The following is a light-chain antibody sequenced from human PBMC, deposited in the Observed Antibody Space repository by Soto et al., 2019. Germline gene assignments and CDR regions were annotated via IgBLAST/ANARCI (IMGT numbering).Light chain of an antibody. J-gene: IGLJ1*01. CDR3: CSYGRSYTHYV. CDR1: SSDVGGYNY. V-gene: IGLV2-11*01. CDR2: DVT. Sequence: QSALTQPRSVSGSPGQSVTISCTGASSDVGGYNYVSWYQQHPAKAPRLILYDVTKRPSGVPDRFSGSKSASTASLTISGLQAEDEADYYCCSYGRSYTHYVFGGGTKVTVL.